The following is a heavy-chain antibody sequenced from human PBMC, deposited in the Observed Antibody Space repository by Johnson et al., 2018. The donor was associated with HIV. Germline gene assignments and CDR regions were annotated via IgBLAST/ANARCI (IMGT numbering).Heavy chain of an antibody. V-gene: IGHV3-30*02. CDR2: IRYDGSNK. CDR3: ARGGGWATDAFDI. D-gene: IGHD5-12*01. Sequence: QVQLVESGGGVVQPGRSLRLSCAASEFTFSTFSRNAMHWVRQAPGKGLEWVAFIRYDGSNKYYADSMKGRFTISRDNSKNTLYLQMNSLRAEDTAVYYCARGGGWATDAFDIWGQGTMVTVSS. CDR1: EFTFSTFSRNA. J-gene: IGHJ3*02.